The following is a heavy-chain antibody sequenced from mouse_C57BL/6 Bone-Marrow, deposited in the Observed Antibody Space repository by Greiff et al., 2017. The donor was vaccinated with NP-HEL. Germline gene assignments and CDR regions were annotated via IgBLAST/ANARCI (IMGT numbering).Heavy chain of an antibody. CDR1: GFTFTDYY. CDR3: ARSIYYDYADDPFYGMDY. J-gene: IGHJ4*01. CDR2: IRNKANGYTI. D-gene: IGHD2-4*01. V-gene: IGHV7-3*01. Sequence: EVKLVESGGGLVQPGGSLSLSCAASGFTFTDYYMSWVRQPPGKALEWVGFIRNKANGYTIEYSASVKGRFTISSDNSQSILYLQMNALRAEDSATYYCARSIYYDYADDPFYGMDYWGQGTSVTVSS.